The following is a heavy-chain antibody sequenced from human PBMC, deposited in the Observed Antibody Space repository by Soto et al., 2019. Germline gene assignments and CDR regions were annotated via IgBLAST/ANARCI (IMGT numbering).Heavy chain of an antibody. CDR3: ARQGFGPLHGLVDV. D-gene: IGHD3-10*01. V-gene: IGHV4-59*08. CDR2: VHHSWGS. CDR1: GGSISSYY. Sequence: QVQLQESGPGLVKPSETMSLSCTVSGGSISSYYWSWFRQSPGKRMEWIGYVHHSWGSSYNPSLLSRVAISLDTSKSPFSLRVTSVTATDTALYYCARQGFGPLHGLVDVWGQGTTVTVSS. J-gene: IGHJ6*02.